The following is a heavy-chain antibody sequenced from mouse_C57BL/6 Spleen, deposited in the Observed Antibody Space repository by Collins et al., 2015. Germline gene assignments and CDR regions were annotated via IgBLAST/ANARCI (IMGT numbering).Heavy chain of an antibody. CDR2: INPNNGGT. V-gene: IGHV1-22*01. CDR3: EAYYSNYDYFDY. J-gene: IGHJ2*01. Sequence: EVQLQQSGPELVKPGASVKMSCKASGYTFTDYDMHWVKQSHGKSLEWIGYINPNNGGTTYNQKFKAKATLTVNKSSSTAYMELRSLTSEDSAVYYCEAYYSNYDYFDYWGQGTTLTVSS. D-gene: IGHD2-5*01. CDR1: GYTFTDYD.